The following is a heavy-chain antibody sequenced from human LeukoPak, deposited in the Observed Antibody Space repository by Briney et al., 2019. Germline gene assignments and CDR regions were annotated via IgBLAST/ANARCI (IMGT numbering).Heavy chain of an antibody. CDR1: GFIFSDSA. CDR2: ISSRRSFI. Sequence: PGGSLRLSCAASGFIFSDSAMSWVRQAPGQGLEYISSISSRRSFIYYADSVKGRFTISRDNANKSLFLQMNSLRAEDTAIYYCVRITGTGWFDPWGQGTLVTVSS. CDR3: VRITGTGWFDP. J-gene: IGHJ5*02. V-gene: IGHV3-21*01. D-gene: IGHD1-20*01.